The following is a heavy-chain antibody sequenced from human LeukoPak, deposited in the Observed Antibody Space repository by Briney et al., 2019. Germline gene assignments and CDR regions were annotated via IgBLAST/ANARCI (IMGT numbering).Heavy chain of an antibody. CDR1: GGSISSGDYY. V-gene: IGHV4-30-4*08. D-gene: IGHD3-3*01. J-gene: IGHJ5*02. CDR2: IYYSGST. Sequence: SETLSLTCTVSGGSISSGDYYWSWIRHPPGKGLEWIGYIYYSGSTYYNPSLKSRVTISVDTSKNQFSLKLSSVTAADTAVYYCARGPAKVFGVVIAWFDPWGQGTLVTVSS. CDR3: ARGPAKVFGVVIAWFDP.